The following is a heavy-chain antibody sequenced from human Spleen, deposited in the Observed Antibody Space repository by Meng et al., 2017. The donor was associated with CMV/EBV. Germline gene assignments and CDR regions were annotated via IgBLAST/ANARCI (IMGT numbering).Heavy chain of an antibody. CDR2: IYSGGSST. D-gene: IGHD6-19*01. CDR3: ASMGIAVAADFDY. CDR1: GFTFSSYS. J-gene: IGHJ4*02. Sequence: GESLKISCAASGFTFSSYSMNWVRQAPGKGLEWVSVIYSGGSSTYYADSVKGRFTISRDNSKNTLYLQMNSLRAEDTAVYYCASMGIAVAADFDYWGQGTLVTVSS. V-gene: IGHV3-23*03.